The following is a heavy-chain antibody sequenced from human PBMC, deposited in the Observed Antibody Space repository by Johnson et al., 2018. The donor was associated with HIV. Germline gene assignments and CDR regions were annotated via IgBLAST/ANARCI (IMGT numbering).Heavy chain of an antibody. CDR3: ARDRGYWDGLDI. J-gene: IGHJ3*02. CDR1: GFTFSDYY. D-gene: IGHD3-22*01. CDR2: ISSSGPTV. V-gene: IGHV3-11*04. Sequence: QVQLVESGGGLVQPGGSLRLSCAASGFTFSDYYMSWIRQAPGKGLGWVSYISSSGPTVYYADSVTGRFSISRDNAKHSLYLQMNSLRAEDTAVYYCARDRGYWDGLDIWGQGTMVTVSS.